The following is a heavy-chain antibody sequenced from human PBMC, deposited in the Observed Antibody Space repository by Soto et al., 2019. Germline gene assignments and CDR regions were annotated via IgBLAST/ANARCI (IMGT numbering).Heavy chain of an antibody. CDR2: TYPGDSDT. CDR1: GYSFGNYG. V-gene: IGHV5-51*01. J-gene: IGHJ4*02. CDR3: ARQTKGLSMGPTTY. Sequence: PGESLKISCKGSGYSFGNYGIGWVRQMPGKGLEWMGITYPGDSDTRYSPSFQGRVTISADKSISTAYLQWSSLKASDTAMYYCARQTKGLSMGPTTYWGQGTLVTVSS. D-gene: IGHD3-10*01.